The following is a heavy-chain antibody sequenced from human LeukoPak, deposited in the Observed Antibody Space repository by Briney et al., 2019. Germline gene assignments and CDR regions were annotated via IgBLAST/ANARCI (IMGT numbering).Heavy chain of an antibody. D-gene: IGHD3-16*01. V-gene: IGHV4-59*08. J-gene: IGHJ3*02. CDR2: IYYSGST. CDR3: ARVTSGSGAFDI. CDR1: GGSISSYY. Sequence: ETLSLTCTVSGGSISSYYWSWIRQPPGKGLEWIGYIYYSGSTNYNPSLKSRVTISVDTSKNQFSLKLSSVTAADTAVYYCARVTSGSGAFDIWGQGTMVTVSS.